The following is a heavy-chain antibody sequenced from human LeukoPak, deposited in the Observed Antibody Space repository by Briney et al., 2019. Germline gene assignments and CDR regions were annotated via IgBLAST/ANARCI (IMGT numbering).Heavy chain of an antibody. D-gene: IGHD4-11*01. J-gene: IGHJ4*02. CDR2: IGSSSSPI. Sequence: PGGSLRFSCAASGFTFSAYSMNWVRQAPEKGLEWVSYIGSSSSPIYYADSVKGRFTISRDNAKNSLYLQMDSLRAEDTAVYYCARDQAYSFDYWGQGTLVTVSS. V-gene: IGHV3-48*01. CDR1: GFTFSAYS. CDR3: ARDQAYSFDY.